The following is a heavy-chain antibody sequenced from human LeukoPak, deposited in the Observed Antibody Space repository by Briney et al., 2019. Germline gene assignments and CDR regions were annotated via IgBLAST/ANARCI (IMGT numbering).Heavy chain of an antibody. CDR2: IYHSGST. D-gene: IGHD1-26*01. V-gene: IGHV4-38-2*01. Sequence: SGTLSLTCAVSGYSISSGYYWGWIRQPPGKGLEWIGSIYHSGSTYYNPSLKSRVTISVDTSKNQFSLKLSSVTAADTAVYYCARLGSYLSAFDIWGQGTMVTVSS. J-gene: IGHJ3*02. CDR1: GYSISSGYY. CDR3: ARLGSYLSAFDI.